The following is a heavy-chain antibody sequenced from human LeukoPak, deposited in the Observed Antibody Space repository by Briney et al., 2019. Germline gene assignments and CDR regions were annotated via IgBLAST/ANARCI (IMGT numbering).Heavy chain of an antibody. J-gene: IGHJ4*02. CDR3: ARVIRGGVDY. Sequence: GRSLRLSCAASGLTVSINYMSWGRQAPGKGLQWGSGIYIGGGTYSADSVRGRFTISRDKSKNTLDLHMNSLRVADTAVYYCARVIRGGVDYWGQGTLVTVSS. CDR2: IYIGGGT. V-gene: IGHV3-53*01. D-gene: IGHD3-10*01. CDR1: GLTVSINY.